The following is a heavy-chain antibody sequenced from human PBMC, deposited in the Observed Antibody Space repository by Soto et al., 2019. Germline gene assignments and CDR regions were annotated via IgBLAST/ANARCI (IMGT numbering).Heavy chain of an antibody. CDR1: GGSISSSNW. CDR3: AIVIPKLLWFGENGGDWFDP. D-gene: IGHD3-10*01. CDR2: IYHSGST. Sequence: SETLSLTCAVSGGSISSSNWWSWVRQPPGKGLEWIGEIYHSGSTNYNPSLKSRVTISVDKSKNQFSLKLSSVTAADTAVYYCAIVIPKLLWFGENGGDWFDPWGQGTLVTVSS. V-gene: IGHV4-4*02. J-gene: IGHJ5*02.